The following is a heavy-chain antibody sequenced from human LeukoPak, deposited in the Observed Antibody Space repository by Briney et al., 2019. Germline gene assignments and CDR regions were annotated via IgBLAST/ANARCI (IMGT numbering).Heavy chain of an antibody. J-gene: IGHJ4*02. CDR3: ARASRSIIVGATFPYFDY. Sequence: GASVKVSCKASGYTFTSYDINWVRQATGQGLEWMGWMNPNSGNTGYAQKFQGRVTMTRDTSISTAYMELSRLRSDDTAVYYCARASRSIIVGATFPYFDYWGQGTLVTVSS. V-gene: IGHV1-8*02. CDR1: GYTFTSYD. D-gene: IGHD1-26*01. CDR2: MNPNSGNT.